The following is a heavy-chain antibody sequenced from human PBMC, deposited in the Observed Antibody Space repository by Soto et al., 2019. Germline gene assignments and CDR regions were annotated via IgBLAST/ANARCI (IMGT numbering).Heavy chain of an antibody. CDR2: IFSDNER. CDR3: ARMNVDSYQFYYAMDV. Sequence: SGPTLVNPTDTLTLNCTVSGFSLTTGKMGVSWIRQPPGKALDWLAHIFSDNERSYSTSLQVRLTISKDTSGSQVVLSMTNVNPVDTTTYYCARMNVDSYQFYYAMDVWGQGTTVTVSS. D-gene: IGHD4-17*01. CDR1: GFSLTTGKMG. J-gene: IGHJ6*02. V-gene: IGHV2-26*01.